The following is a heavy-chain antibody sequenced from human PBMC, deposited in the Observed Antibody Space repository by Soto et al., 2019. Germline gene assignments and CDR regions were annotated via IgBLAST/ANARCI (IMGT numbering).Heavy chain of an antibody. D-gene: IGHD6-19*01. J-gene: IGHJ4*02. CDR2: ISYDGSNK. V-gene: IGHV3-30-3*01. CDR1: GFTFSSYA. CDR3: TRDVEILQWLGILDY. Sequence: QVQLVESGGGVVQPGRSLRLSCAASGFTFSSYAMHWVRQAPGKGLEWVAVISYDGSNKYYADSVKGRFTISRDNSKNTLYLQMNSLRAEDTAVYYCTRDVEILQWLGILDYWGKGTLVTVSS.